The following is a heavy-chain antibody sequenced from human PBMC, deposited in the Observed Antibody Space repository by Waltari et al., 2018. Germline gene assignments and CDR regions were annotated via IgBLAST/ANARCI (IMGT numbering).Heavy chain of an antibody. CDR2: IKEDGSEK. V-gene: IGHV3-7*02. D-gene: IGHD2-8*01. J-gene: IGHJ4*02. CDR1: GFTFSRSW. CDR3: ATMGVGRFDY. Sequence: EVQLVESGGGLVQPGGSLRLSCAASGFTFSRSWMSWVRQAPGKGLGWVAKIKEDGSEKDYVDLGKGRFTIARDNAKNSLYLQMDSLRAEDTAVYYCATMGVGRFDYWGQGTLVTVSS.